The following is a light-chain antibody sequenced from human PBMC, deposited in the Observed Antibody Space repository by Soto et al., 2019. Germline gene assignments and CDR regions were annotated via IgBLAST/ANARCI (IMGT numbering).Light chain of an antibody. V-gene: IGKV2-28*01. J-gene: IGKJ4*01. CDR1: QSLLHTNGYNY. CDR3: MQALQTPLT. Sequence: DIVMTQTPLSLPVTPGEPASISCRSSQSLLHTNGYNYLDWYLQKPGQSPQLLFSLGSDRASGVPDRFSGSGAGTEFTLKISRGEAEDVGVYYCMQALQTPLTFGGGTQVEIK. CDR2: LGS.